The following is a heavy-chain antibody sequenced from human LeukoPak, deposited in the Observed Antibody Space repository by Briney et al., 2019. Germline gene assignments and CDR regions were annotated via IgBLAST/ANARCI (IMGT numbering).Heavy chain of an antibody. D-gene: IGHD1-7*01. CDR1: GGSISSGSYY. J-gene: IGHJ4*02. V-gene: IGHV4-61*02. Sequence: TTSESLSLTCTVSGGSISSGSYYWSWIRQPAGKGLEWIGRIYTSGSTNYNPSLKSRVTISVDTSKNQFSLKLSSVTAADTAVYYCARGAGWNYEVDYWGQGTLVTVSS. CDR2: IYTSGST. CDR3: ARGAGWNYEVDY.